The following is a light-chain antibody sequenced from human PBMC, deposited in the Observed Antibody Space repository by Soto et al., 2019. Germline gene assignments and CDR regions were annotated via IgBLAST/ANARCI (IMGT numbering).Light chain of an antibody. J-gene: IGKJ5*01. CDR3: QQYNNWPAIT. CDR2: GAS. Sequence: EIVMTQSPPTLSVSPGERAALSCRASQSIRSNLAWYQQKPGQAPRLLIYGASTRATGIPARFSGSGSGTDFTLTISRLQSEDFAVYYCQQYNNWPAITFGQGTRLEI. CDR1: QSIRSN. V-gene: IGKV3D-15*01.